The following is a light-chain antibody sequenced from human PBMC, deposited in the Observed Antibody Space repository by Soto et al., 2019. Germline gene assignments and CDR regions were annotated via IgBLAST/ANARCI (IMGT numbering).Light chain of an antibody. V-gene: IGKV3-20*01. J-gene: IGKJ1*01. CDR3: QQYGSSGT. Sequence: IVLTQSPATLSVSPGEKATLSCRASQSVSSNLAWYQQKPGQAPRLLIYGASNRATGIPDRFSGSGSGTDFTLTISRLEPEDFAVDDCQQYGSSGTSGQGTKVDIK. CDR2: GAS. CDR1: QSVSSN.